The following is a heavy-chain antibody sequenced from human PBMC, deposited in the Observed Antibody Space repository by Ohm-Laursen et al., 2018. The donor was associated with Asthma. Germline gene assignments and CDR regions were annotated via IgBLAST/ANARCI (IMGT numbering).Heavy chain of an antibody. J-gene: IGHJ4*02. CDR3: ARGPPEEYSSSSGAYYFDY. Sequence: SSVKVSCKASGYTFTSYDINWVRQAPGQGLEWMGGIIPIFGTANYAQKFQGRVTITADESTSTAYMELSSLRSEDTAVYYCARGPPEEYSSSSGAYYFDYWGQGTLVTVSS. CDR1: GYTFTSYD. D-gene: IGHD6-6*01. CDR2: IIPIFGTA. V-gene: IGHV1-69*01.